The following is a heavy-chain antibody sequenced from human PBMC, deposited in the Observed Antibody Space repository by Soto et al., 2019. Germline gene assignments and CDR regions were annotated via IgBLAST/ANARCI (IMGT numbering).Heavy chain of an antibody. J-gene: IGHJ4*02. D-gene: IGHD2-2*01. CDR1: GFSLTTGGVG. V-gene: IGHV2-5*02. Sequence: QITLKESGPTLVKPTQTLTLTCTFPGFSLTTGGVGVGWIRQPPGKAPEWLALIYGDDDKRFKPSLKNRLSITRDNSRNEVVLKMTNMDPVDTATFFCAHQHAATWLFDYWGQGILVTVSS. CDR3: AHQHAATWLFDY. CDR2: IYGDDDK.